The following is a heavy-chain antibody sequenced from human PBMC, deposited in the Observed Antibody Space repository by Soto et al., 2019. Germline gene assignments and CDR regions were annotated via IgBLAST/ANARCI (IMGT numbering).Heavy chain of an antibody. D-gene: IGHD3-3*01. CDR3: ARGSVNYDFWSGYSQHLYYFDY. V-gene: IGHV4-34*01. CDR1: GGSFSGYY. CDR2: INHSGST. J-gene: IGHJ4*02. Sequence: SETLSLTCAVYGGSFSGYYWSWIRQPPGKGLEWIGEINHSGSTNYNPSLKSRVTISVDTSKNQFSLKLSSVTAADTAVYYCARGSVNYDFWSGYSQHLYYFDYWGQGTLLVTVSS.